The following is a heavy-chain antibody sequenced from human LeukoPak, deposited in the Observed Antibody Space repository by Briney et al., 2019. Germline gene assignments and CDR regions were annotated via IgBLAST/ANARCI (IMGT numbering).Heavy chain of an antibody. CDR2: IYPGDSDT. V-gene: IGHV5-51*01. J-gene: IGHJ3*02. CDR1: GYSFTSYW. D-gene: IGHD4-23*01. Sequence: GETLKISCKGSGYSFTSYWIGWVRQMPGKGLEWMGIIYPGDSDTRYSPSFQGQVTISADKSISTAYLQWSSLKASDTAMYYCARAAETTVVTGESAFDIWGQGTMVTVSS. CDR3: ARAAETTVVTGESAFDI.